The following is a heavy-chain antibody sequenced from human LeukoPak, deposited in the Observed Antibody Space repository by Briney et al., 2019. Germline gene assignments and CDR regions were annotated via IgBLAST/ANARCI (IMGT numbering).Heavy chain of an antibody. CDR2: INPNSGGT. J-gene: IGHJ4*02. CDR3: ARDLGYCSSTSCYSHFDY. Sequence: ASVKVSCKASGYTFTGYYMHWVRQAPGQGLEWMGWINPNSGGTNYAQKFQGRVTMTRDTSISTAYMELSRLRSDDTAVYYCARDLGYCSSTSCYSHFDYWGQGTLVTVPS. V-gene: IGHV1-2*02. CDR1: GYTFTGYY. D-gene: IGHD2-2*01.